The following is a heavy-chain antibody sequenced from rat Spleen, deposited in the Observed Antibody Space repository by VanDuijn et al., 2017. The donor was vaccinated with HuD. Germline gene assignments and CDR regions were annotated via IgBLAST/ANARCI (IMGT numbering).Heavy chain of an antibody. CDR3: VQVGLPGGLRIHLRSGYRAWFAY. J-gene: IGHJ3*01. D-gene: IGHD1-4*01. CDR2: ITSGGTNT. Sequence: EAQLVESGGGLVQPGRSLKLSCVASGFTFRRFAMAWVRQGPKKGLEWVATITSGGTNTYYPESVKGRFTISRDNEKNTLYLQMDSLRSEDTATYYCVQVGLPGGLRIHLRSGYRAWFAYWGQGTLVTVSS. V-gene: IGHV5S13*01. CDR1: GFTFRRFA.